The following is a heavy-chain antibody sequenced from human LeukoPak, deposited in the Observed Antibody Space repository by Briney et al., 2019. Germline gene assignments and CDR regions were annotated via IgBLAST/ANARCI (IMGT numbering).Heavy chain of an antibody. D-gene: IGHD6-6*01. CDR3: ARNSRGQLVLPYFDY. V-gene: IGHV3-30*03. CDR2: VSYDGSNK. Sequence: GGSLRLSCAASGFTFSSYGMHWVRQAPGKGLEWVAVVSYDGSNKYYADSVKGRFTVSRDNSKNTLYLQMNSLRAEDTAVYYCARNSRGQLVLPYFDYWGQGTLVPVSS. J-gene: IGHJ4*02. CDR1: GFTFSSYG.